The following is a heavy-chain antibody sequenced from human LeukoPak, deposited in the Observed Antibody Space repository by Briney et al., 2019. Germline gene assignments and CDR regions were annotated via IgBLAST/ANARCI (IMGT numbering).Heavy chain of an antibody. D-gene: IGHD5-18*01. CDR2: IYYSGST. CDR3: ALRIQLWGGFDY. J-gene: IGHJ4*02. V-gene: IGHV4-59*01. Sequence: SETLSLTCTVSGGSISSYYWSWIRQPPGKGLEWIGYIYYSGSTNYNPSLKSRVTISVDTSKNQFSLKLSSVTAADTAVYYCALRIQLWGGFDYWGQGTLVTVSS. CDR1: GGSISSYY.